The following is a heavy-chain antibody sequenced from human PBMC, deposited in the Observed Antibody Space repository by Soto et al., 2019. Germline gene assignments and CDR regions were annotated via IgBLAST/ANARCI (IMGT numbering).Heavy chain of an antibody. D-gene: IGHD2-15*01. CDR2: ISYDGSNK. CDR3: EKVLKPRCSGGSCYYGQGAAFDI. Sequence: QVQLVESGGGVVQPGRSLRLSCAASGFTFSSYGMHWVRQAPGKGLEWVAVISYDGSNKYYADSVKGRFTISRDNSKKTLYLQMNSLRAEDTAVYYCEKVLKPRCSGGSCYYGQGAAFDIWGQGTMVTVSS. CDR1: GFTFSSYG. V-gene: IGHV3-30*18. J-gene: IGHJ3*02.